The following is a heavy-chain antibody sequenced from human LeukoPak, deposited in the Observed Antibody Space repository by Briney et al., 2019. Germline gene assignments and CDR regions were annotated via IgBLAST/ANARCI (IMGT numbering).Heavy chain of an antibody. Sequence: GGSLRLSCASSGFTFSSFVMNWVRQAPGKGLEWVSGINDSGGRTHYADSVKGRFAISRDNPKNTLYLQLTSLRVDDTAVYYCAKGLRSSNFYYGMAVWGLGTTVTVSS. CDR3: AKGLRSSNFYYGMAV. J-gene: IGHJ6*02. CDR1: GFTFSSFV. D-gene: IGHD6-13*01. CDR2: INDSGGRT. V-gene: IGHV3-23*01.